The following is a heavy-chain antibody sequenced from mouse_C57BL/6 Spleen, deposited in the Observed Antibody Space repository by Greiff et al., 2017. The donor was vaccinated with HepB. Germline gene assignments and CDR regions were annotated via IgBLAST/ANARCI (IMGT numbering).Heavy chain of an antibody. Sequence: EVHLVESGGGLVQPGGSLSLSCAASGFTFTDYYMSWVRQPPGKALEWLGFIRNKANGYTTEYSASVKGRFTISRDNSQSILYLQMNALRAEDSATYYCARYSDYVYFDYWGQGTTLTVSS. CDR1: GFTFTDYY. J-gene: IGHJ2*01. CDR3: ARYSDYVYFDY. CDR2: IRNKANGYTT. D-gene: IGHD2-4*01. V-gene: IGHV7-3*01.